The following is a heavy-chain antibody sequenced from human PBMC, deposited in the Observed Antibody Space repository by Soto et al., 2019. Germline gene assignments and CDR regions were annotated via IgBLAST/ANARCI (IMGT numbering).Heavy chain of an antibody. V-gene: IGHV6-1*01. CDR3: ARDKGSSSIDYYYYMDV. D-gene: IGHD2-2*01. J-gene: IGHJ6*03. Sequence: SQTLSLTCAISGDSVSSNSAAWNWIRQSPSRGLEWLGRTYYRSKWYNDYAVSVKSRITINPDTSKNQFPLQLNSVTPEDTAVYYCARDKGSSSIDYYYYMDVWGKGTTVTVSS. CDR1: GDSVSSNSAA. CDR2: TYYRSKWYN.